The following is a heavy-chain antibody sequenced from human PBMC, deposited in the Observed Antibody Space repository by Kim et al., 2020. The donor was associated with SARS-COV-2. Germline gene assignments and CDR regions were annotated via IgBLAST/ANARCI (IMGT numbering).Heavy chain of an antibody. Sequence: GESLKISCKSSGYSFTTYWIGWVRQMPGKGLEWMGIIYPGDSDTRYSPSFQGQVTISADKSISTAYLQWSSLKASDTAMYYCARHTAKGYNIGWYLDGYWGQGTLVTVSS. D-gene: IGHD6-19*01. CDR1: GYSFTTYW. J-gene: IGHJ4*02. CDR2: IYPGDSDT. V-gene: IGHV5-51*01. CDR3: ARHTAKGYNIGWYLDGY.